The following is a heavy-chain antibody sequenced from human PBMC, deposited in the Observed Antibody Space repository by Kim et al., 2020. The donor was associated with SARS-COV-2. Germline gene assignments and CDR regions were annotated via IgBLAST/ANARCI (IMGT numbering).Heavy chain of an antibody. CDR2: IYQSGST. CDR1: GYPISSGYS. D-gene: IGHD6-13*01. V-gene: IGHV4-38-2*02. J-gene: IGHJ4*02. CDR3: ARDIASAGSASFDY. Sequence: SETLSLTCTVSGYPISSGYSWGWIRQPPGKGLEWIGSIYQSGSTYYSPSLKSRVTISVDTSKMQFSLMLSSVTAADTAVYYCARDIASAGSASFDYWGQG.